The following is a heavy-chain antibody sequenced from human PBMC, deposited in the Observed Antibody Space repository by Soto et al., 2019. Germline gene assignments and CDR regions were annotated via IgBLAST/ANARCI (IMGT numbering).Heavy chain of an antibody. V-gene: IGHV1-69*01. Sequence: QVQLVQSGAEVKKPGSSVKVSCKASGGTFSSYAISWVRQAPGQGLEWMGGIIPIFGTANYAQKFQCRVTITADESTSTAYMELSSLRSEDTAVYYCARDMDTAMVSPYYYGMDVWGQGTTVTVSS. CDR2: IIPIFGTA. CDR3: ARDMDTAMVSPYYYGMDV. J-gene: IGHJ6*02. D-gene: IGHD5-18*01. CDR1: GGTFSSYA.